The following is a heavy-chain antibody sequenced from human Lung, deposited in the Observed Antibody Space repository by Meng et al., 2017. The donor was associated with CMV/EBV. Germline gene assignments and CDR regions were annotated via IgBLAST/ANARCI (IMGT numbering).Heavy chain of an antibody. CDR2: ISYDGNNY. D-gene: IGHD3-3*01. Sequence: FIFSNYAMNWVRQAPGRGLELLAVISYDGNNYYYADSGKGRFTISRDNSKNTVFLQMNSLRGEDTAVYYCSRGGPGMRFVEWFSFDFWGQGALVTVSS. V-gene: IGHV3-30-3*01. CDR3: SRGGPGMRFVEWFSFDF. CDR1: FIFSNYA. J-gene: IGHJ4*02.